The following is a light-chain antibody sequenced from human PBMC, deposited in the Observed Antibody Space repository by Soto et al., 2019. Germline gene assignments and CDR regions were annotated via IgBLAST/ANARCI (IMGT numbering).Light chain of an antibody. V-gene: IGLV6-57*04. J-gene: IGLJ2*01. CDR3: QSYDSSNHVV. CDR2: EDN. Sequence: NFMLTQPHSVSESPGKTVTISCTRSSGSIASNYVQWYQQRPGSAPTTVIYEDNQRPSGVPDRFSGSIDSSSNSASLTSSRLKTEDAADYYCQSYDSSNHVVFGGGTKLTVL. CDR1: SGSIASNY.